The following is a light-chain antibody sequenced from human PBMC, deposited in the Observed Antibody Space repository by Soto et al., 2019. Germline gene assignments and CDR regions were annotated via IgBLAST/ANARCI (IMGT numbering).Light chain of an antibody. V-gene: IGKV1-5*01. Sequence: DIQMTQSPSTLSAYVGDRVTITCRASQSITNWVAWYQQKPGKAPNLLIYDASNLESGVPSRFSGGGSGTDFTLTVSSLQPDDFATYYCQQYNNYSPTFGQGTKVEV. J-gene: IGKJ1*01. CDR3: QQYNNYSPT. CDR2: DAS. CDR1: QSITNW.